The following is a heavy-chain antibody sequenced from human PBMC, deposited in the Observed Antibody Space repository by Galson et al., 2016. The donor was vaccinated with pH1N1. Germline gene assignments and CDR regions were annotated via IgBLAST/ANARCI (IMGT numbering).Heavy chain of an antibody. V-gene: IGHV3-74*01. J-gene: IGHJ3*01. CDR2: ITNDGSTT. CDR1: GFTFSNYW. CDR3: TRDWGGWFDRVDAFDL. Sequence: SLRLSCAASGFTFSNYWMHWVRQDPGKGLVWVSRITNDGSTTNYADSVRGRFTISRDNAKNTLYLQMTSLRVEDTGVYYCTRDWGGWFDRVDAFDLWGQGTMVTVSS. D-gene: IGHD3-16*01.